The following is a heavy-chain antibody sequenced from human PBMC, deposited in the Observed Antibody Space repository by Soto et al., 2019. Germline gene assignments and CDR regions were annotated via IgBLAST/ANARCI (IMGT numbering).Heavy chain of an antibody. Sequence: EVQLVESGGGLVQPGRSLRLSCAASGFTFDDYAMHWVRQAPGKGLEWVSGISWNSGSIGYADSVKGRFTISRDNAKNSLYLQMNSLRAEDTALYYCAKGGSSGWYFDYWGQGTLVTFSS. V-gene: IGHV3-9*01. J-gene: IGHJ4*02. CDR1: GFTFDDYA. D-gene: IGHD6-19*01. CDR2: ISWNSGSI. CDR3: AKGGSSGWYFDY.